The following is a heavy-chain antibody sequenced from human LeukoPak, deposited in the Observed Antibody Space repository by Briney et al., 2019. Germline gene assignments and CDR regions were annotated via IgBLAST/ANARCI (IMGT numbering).Heavy chain of an antibody. D-gene: IGHD2-21*02. Sequence: PGGSLRLSCAAAGFTFSSYSMNWVRQAPGNGLEWVSSISSWNDYIYYADSVKGRFAISRDNAKNSLYLQMNSLRAEDTAVYYCARDRRPHPLHIVVVTAPDAFDIWGQGTMVTVSS. CDR1: GFTFSSYS. V-gene: IGHV3-21*01. CDR3: ARDRRPHPLHIVVVTAPDAFDI. CDR2: ISSWNDYI. J-gene: IGHJ3*02.